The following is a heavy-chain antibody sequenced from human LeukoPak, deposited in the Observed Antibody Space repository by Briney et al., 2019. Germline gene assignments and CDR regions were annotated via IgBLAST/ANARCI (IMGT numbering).Heavy chain of an antibody. D-gene: IGHD4-17*01. J-gene: IGHJ5*02. Sequence: GESLKISCKGSGYSFTSYWIGWVRQMPGKGLEWMGIIYPGDSDTRYSPSFQGQVTISADKSISTAYLQWSSLKASGTAMYYCARCPDRGYGDYGGNWFGPWGQGTLVTVSS. V-gene: IGHV5-51*01. CDR1: GYSFTSYW. CDR2: IYPGDSDT. CDR3: ARCPDRGYGDYGGNWFGP.